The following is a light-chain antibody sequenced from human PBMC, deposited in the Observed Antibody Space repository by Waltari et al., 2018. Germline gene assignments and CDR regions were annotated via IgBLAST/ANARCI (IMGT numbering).Light chain of an antibody. Sequence: DIVMTQSPDSLAVPLGARATINCKSSQSVLYNSNNKNYLAWYQQKPGQPPKLLIYWASTRQSGVPDRFSGGGSGTDFTLTISSLQAEDVAVYYCQQYYSSPRTFGQGTKVEIK. CDR1: QSVLYNSNNKNY. CDR2: WAS. V-gene: IGKV4-1*01. J-gene: IGKJ1*01. CDR3: QQYYSSPRT.